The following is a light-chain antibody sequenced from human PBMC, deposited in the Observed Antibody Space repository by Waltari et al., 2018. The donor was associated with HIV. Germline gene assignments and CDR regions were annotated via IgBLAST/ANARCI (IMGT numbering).Light chain of an antibody. CDR1: TSNLGRNC. V-gene: IGLV1-47*01. J-gene: IGLJ3*02. Sequence: VLTPPPSASATPAPRVTIPSSVSTSNLGRNCLAWYQQGPGTAPNVLIYRSNQRPSGVPDRFSGSKSGTSASLAISGLRSEDEADYYCAAWDDSLSGPVFGGGTKLTVL. CDR2: RSN. CDR3: AAWDDSLSGPV.